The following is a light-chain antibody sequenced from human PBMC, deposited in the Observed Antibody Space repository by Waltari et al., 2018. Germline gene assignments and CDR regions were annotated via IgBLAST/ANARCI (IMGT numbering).Light chain of an antibody. V-gene: IGKV3-15*01. J-gene: IGKJ1*01. CDR3: LQYNNWPPWT. CDR1: QSVSSS. Sequence: EVVMTQSPATLAVSPGERATLSCRASQSVSSSLAWYQQKPGQTPRLLISGSSTRATGIPVRFSGSWSGTEFTLTISSLQSEDFAVYYCLQYNNWPPWTFGQGTKVDIK. CDR2: GSS.